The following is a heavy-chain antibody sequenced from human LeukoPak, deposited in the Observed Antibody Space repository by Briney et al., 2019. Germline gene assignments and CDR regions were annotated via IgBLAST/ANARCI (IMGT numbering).Heavy chain of an antibody. V-gene: IGHV3-74*01. Sequence: GGSLRLSCAASGLTFSSHWMHWVRQAPGKGLVWVSRITNDGSSTTYADSVKGRFTISRDNSKNTLYLQMNSLRAEDTAVYYCARGAGSSWSPFDYWGQGTLVTVSS. CDR2: ITNDGSST. CDR3: ARGAGSSWSPFDY. D-gene: IGHD6-13*01. CDR1: GLTFSSHW. J-gene: IGHJ4*02.